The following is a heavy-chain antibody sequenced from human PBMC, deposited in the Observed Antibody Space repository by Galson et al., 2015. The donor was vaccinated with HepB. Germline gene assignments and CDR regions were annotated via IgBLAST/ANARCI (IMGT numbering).Heavy chain of an antibody. CDR3: ARDRVLRSLGYWYFDL. CDR2: ISSSGSTI. Sequence: SLRLSCAASGFVFSTYNMNWVRQAPGKGLEWVSYISSSGSTIYYADSVKGRFSISRDNAKRSLYLQMKSLRAEDTAVYYCARDRVLRSLGYWYFDLWGRGTLVTVSS. V-gene: IGHV3-48*01. CDR1: GFVFSTYN. D-gene: IGHD4-17*01. J-gene: IGHJ2*01.